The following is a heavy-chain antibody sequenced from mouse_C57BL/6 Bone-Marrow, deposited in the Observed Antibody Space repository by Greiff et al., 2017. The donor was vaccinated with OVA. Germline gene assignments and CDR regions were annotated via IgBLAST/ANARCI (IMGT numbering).Heavy chain of an antibody. V-gene: IGHV3-5*01. D-gene: IGHD1-1*01. CDR3: ARYYGSSSFDY. CDR2: IYYSGTI. CDR1: GISITTGNYR. Sequence: EVKLMESGPGLVKPSQTVFLTCTVTGISITTGNYRWSWIRQFPGNKLEWIGYIYYSGTITYNPSLTSRTTITRDTPKNQFFLEMNSLTAEDTATYYCARYYGSSSFDYWGQGTTLTVSS. J-gene: IGHJ2*01.